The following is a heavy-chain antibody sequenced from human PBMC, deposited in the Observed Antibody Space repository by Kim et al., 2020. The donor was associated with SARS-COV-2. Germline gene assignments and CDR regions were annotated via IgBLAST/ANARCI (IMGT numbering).Heavy chain of an antibody. Sequence: YADSVKGRFTISRDNSKNTLYLQMNSLRAEDTAVYYCAREGYSGSYPFDYWGQGTLVTVSS. CDR3: AREGYSGSYPFDY. D-gene: IGHD1-26*01. V-gene: IGHV3-53*01. J-gene: IGHJ4*02.